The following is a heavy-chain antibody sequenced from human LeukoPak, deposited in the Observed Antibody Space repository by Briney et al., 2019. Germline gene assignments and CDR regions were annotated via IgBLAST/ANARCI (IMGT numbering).Heavy chain of an antibody. CDR3: AKDSTAGYYYYYMDV. J-gene: IGHJ6*03. CDR2: IRYDGSNK. D-gene: IGHD4-17*01. CDR1: GFTFSSYG. Sequence: PGGSLRPSCAASGFTFSSYGMHWVRQAPGKGLEWVAFIRYDGSNKYYADSVKGRFTISRDNSKNTLYLQMNSLRAEDTAVYYCAKDSTAGYYYYYMDVWGKGTTVTVSS. V-gene: IGHV3-30*02.